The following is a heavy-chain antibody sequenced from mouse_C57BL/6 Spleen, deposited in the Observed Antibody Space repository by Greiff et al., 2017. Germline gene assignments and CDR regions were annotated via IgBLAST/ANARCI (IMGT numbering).Heavy chain of an antibody. J-gene: IGHJ4*01. CDR1: GYAFSSSW. CDR3: ARTGLRAMDY. Sequence: QVQLQQSGPELVKPGASVKISCKASGYAFSSSWMNWVKQRPGKGLEWIGRIYPGDGDTNYNGKFKGKATLTADKSSSTAYMQLSSLTSEDSAVYFCARTGLRAMDYWGQGTSVTVSS. CDR2: IYPGDGDT. V-gene: IGHV1-82*01.